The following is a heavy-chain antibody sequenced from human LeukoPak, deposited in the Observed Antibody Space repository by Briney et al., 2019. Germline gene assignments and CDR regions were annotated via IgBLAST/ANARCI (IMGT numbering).Heavy chain of an antibody. V-gene: IGHV3-33*01. CDR1: GFTFSSYG. CDR2: IGYDGSNK. J-gene: IGHJ6*04. Sequence: GGSLRLSCAVSGFTFSSYGMHWVRQAPGKGLEWVAVIGYDGSNKYYADSVKGRFTISRDNSKNTLYLQMNSLRAEDTAVYYCARVGARGYGSGSYFNYYYYGMDVWGKGTTVTVSS. CDR3: ARVGARGYGSGSYFNYYYYGMDV. D-gene: IGHD3-10*01.